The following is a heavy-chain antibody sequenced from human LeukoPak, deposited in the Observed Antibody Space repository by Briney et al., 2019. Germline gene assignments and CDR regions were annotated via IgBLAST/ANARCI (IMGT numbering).Heavy chain of an antibody. Sequence: ASVKVSCKASGGTFSSYAISWVRQAPGQGVEWMGGIIPIFGTANYAQKFQGRVTITADESTSTAYMELSSLRSEDTAVYYCAREGYYGSGSYPGTWGQGTLVTVSS. CDR2: IIPIFGTA. J-gene: IGHJ5*02. CDR3: AREGYYGSGSYPGT. CDR1: GGTFSSYA. D-gene: IGHD3-10*01. V-gene: IGHV1-69*13.